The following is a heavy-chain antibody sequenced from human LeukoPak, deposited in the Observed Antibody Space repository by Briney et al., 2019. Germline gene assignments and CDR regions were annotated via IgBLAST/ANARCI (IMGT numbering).Heavy chain of an antibody. Sequence: ASVNVSCKASGYTFTGYYMHWVRQAPGQGLEWMGWINPNSGGTNYAQKFQGWVTMTRDTSISTAYMELSRLRSDDTAVYYCARRGVTGARGGYYYYYGMDVRGQGTTVTVSS. J-gene: IGHJ6*02. CDR3: ARRGVTGARGGYYYYYGMDV. V-gene: IGHV1-2*04. CDR2: INPNSGGT. CDR1: GYTFTGYY. D-gene: IGHD1-20*01.